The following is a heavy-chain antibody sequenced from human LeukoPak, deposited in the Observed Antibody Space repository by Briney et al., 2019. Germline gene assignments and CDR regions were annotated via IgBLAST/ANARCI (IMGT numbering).Heavy chain of an antibody. CDR3: ARSYYYDSSGSITDNDY. CDR1: GGTFTSYY. J-gene: IGHJ4*02. D-gene: IGHD3-22*01. CDR2: INPSGGST. Sequence: ASVKVSCKPSGGTFTSYYMHWVRQAPGQGLEWMGIINPSGGSTSYAQKFQGRVTITADKSTSTAYMELSSLRSEDTAVYYCARSYYYDSSGSITDNDYWGQGTLVTVSS. V-gene: IGHV1-46*01.